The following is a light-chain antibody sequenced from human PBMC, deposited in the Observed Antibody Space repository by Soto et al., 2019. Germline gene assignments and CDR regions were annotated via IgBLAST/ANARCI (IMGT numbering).Light chain of an antibody. J-gene: IGKJ2*01. V-gene: IGKV1-5*01. CDR3: QQYNAYSYT. CDR1: QTIRSL. Sequence: DIQMTQSPSTLSASVGDRVTITCRASQTIRSLLAWYQQKPGKAPKALIYDASRLGSGVPSRFSGSGSGTEFTLTISSLQPDDFATYYCQQYNAYSYTFGQGTKLEIK. CDR2: DAS.